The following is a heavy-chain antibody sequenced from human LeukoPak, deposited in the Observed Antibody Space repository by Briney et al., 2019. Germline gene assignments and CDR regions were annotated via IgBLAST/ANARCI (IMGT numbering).Heavy chain of an antibody. Sequence: GGCLRLSCAVSGFTFSSYAMSRVRQAPGTGLEWVSAISGGGVGTFYADSVKGRFTISRDNSNNTLYLQMNSLRAEDTAVYYCAKNPALYCTSATCYLDYWGQGTLVTVSS. CDR1: GFTFSSYA. CDR2: ISGGGVGT. V-gene: IGHV3-23*01. J-gene: IGHJ4*02. D-gene: IGHD2-2*01. CDR3: AKNPALYCTSATCYLDY.